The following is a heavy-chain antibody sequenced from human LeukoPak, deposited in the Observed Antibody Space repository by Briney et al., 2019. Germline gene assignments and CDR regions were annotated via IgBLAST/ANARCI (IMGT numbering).Heavy chain of an antibody. CDR3: ARGRDFWSNYFGFDP. D-gene: IGHD3-3*01. CDR2: ISSSVST. CDR1: RGSIIDHF. V-gene: IGHV4-59*11. J-gene: IGHJ5*02. Sequence: SETLSLTCTVSRGSIIDHFWSWVRQPPGKGLEGLGYISSSVSTKYNPSLRGRGPMSLDRSKNQFSLKLGSVTAADTAVYYCARGRDFWSNYFGFDPWGQGSLVTVSS.